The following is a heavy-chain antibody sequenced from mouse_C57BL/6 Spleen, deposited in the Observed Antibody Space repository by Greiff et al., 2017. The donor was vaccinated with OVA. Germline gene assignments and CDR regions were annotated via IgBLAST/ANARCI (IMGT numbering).Heavy chain of an antibody. Sequence: EVMLVESGGGLVKPGGSLKLSCAASGFTFSDYGMHWVRQAPEKGLEWVAYISSGSSTIYYADKVKGRFTISSDNAKNTLFLQMTSLRSEDTAMYYVASLYYYGSRTKAMDYWGQGTSVTVSS. CDR3: ASLYYYGSRTKAMDY. J-gene: IGHJ4*01. CDR2: ISSGSSTI. D-gene: IGHD1-1*01. CDR1: GFTFSDYG. V-gene: IGHV5-17*01.